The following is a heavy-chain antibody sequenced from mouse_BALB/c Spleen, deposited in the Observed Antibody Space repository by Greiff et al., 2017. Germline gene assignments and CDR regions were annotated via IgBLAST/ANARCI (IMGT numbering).Heavy chain of an antibody. V-gene: IGHV3-2*02. CDR3: ARGDEYFDY. CDR1: GYSITSDYA. D-gene: IGHD3-3*01. Sequence: VQLQQSGPGLVKPSQSLSLTCTVTGYSITSDYAWNWIRQFPGNKLEWMGYISYSGSTSYNPSLKSRISITRDTSKNQFFLQLNSVTTEDTATYYCARGDEYFDYWGQGTTLTVSS. J-gene: IGHJ2*01. CDR2: ISYSGST.